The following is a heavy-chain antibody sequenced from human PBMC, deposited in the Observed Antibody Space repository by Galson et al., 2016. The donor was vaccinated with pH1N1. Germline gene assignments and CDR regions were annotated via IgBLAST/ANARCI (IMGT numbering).Heavy chain of an antibody. CDR2: ISDDETNK. CDR1: RFTFSTYA. CDR3: ARDKGGSGWYRGSDDYNYGMDV. D-gene: IGHD6-19*01. J-gene: IGHJ6*02. V-gene: IGHV3-30*04. Sequence: SLRLSCAASRFTFSTYAMHWVRQAPGEGLEWVAVISDDETNKYYADSVKGRFTISRDNSKNTLYLQMNSLRAEDTAVYYCARDKGGSGWYRGSDDYNYGMDVGGQGTTVTVSS.